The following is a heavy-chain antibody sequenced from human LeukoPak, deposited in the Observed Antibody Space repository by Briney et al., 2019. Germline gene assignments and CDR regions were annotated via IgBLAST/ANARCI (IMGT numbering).Heavy chain of an antibody. V-gene: IGHV3-15*01. D-gene: IGHD1-1*01. J-gene: IGHJ4*02. CDR1: GFSFSNAW. CDR2: IKSKAHGGTT. CDR3: MGSLEDY. Sequence: GGSLRLSCAASGFSFSNAWMTWVRQAPGKGLEWIARIKSKAHGGTTDYAAPVKGRFTISRDDSRNTLYLQMNSLKTEDTAVYHCMGSLEDYWGQGTLVTVSS.